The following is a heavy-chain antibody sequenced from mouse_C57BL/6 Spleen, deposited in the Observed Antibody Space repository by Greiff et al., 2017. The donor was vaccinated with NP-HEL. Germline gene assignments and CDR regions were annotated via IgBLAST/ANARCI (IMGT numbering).Heavy chain of an antibody. D-gene: IGHD2-4*01. Sequence: VQLQQSGPELVKPGDSVKISCKASGYSFTGYFMNWVMQSHGKSLEWIGRINPYNGDTFYNQKFKGKATLTVDKSSSTAHMELRSLTSEDSAVYYCARGDYDYYAMDYWGQGTSVTVSS. CDR2: INPYNGDT. CDR1: GYSFTGYF. CDR3: ARGDYDYYAMDY. V-gene: IGHV1-20*01. J-gene: IGHJ4*01.